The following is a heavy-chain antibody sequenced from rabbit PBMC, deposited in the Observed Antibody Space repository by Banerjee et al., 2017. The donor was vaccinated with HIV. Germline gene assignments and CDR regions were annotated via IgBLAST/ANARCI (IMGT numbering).Heavy chain of an antibody. J-gene: IGHJ4*01. D-gene: IGHD4-1*01. V-gene: IGHV1S40*01. CDR3: ARAYNSGWGGYGDANL. CDR2: IDIGDGKT. Sequence: QQLEESGGGLVKPGASLTLTCTASGFSFSSGLPMCWVRQAPGKGLEWIACIDIGDGKTYYANWAEGRLTISKASSTVDLKMTSLTAADTATYFCARAYNSGWGGYGDANLWGPGTL. CDR1: GFSFSSGLP.